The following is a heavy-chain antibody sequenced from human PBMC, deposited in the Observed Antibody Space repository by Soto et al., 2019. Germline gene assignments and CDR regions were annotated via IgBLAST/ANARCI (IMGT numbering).Heavy chain of an antibody. V-gene: IGHV3-23*01. D-gene: IGHD3-16*02. CDR3: AKMVPRSVNNRSFSNFDY. CDR2: ITPSGDAT. Sequence: PGGSLRLSCAASGFTFSSFAMSWVRQLPGKGLEWVSGITPSGDATYYADSMRGRFTISRDNSKNTLYLQMDSLRAEDTAVYYCAKMVPRSVNNRSFSNFDYWGQVTRVTVYS. J-gene: IGHJ4*02. CDR1: GFTFSSFA.